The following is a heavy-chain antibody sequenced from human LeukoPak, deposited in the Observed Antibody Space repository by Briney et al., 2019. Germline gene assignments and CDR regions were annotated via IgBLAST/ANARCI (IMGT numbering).Heavy chain of an antibody. J-gene: IGHJ4*02. CDR1: GGSISSSSYY. CDR3: VRGRYYHDSTGFLY. V-gene: IGHV4-61*05. Sequence: PSETLSLTCTVSGGSISSSSYYWGWIRQPPGKGLEWIGHIYYSGSTNYNPSLKSRVTISVDTSKNQFSLRLSSVTAADTAVYYCVRGRYYHDSTGFLYWGQGTLVTVSS. D-gene: IGHD3-22*01. CDR2: IYYSGST.